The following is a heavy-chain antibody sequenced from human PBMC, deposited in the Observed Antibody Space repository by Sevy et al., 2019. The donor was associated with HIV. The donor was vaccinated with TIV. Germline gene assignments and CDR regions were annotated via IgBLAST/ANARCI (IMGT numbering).Heavy chain of an antibody. CDR1: GFTFSNYA. Sequence: GGSLRLSCAATGFTFSNYAMHWVRQAPGKGMEWVAIIWSDGAYQYHGDSVKGRFTISRDNSKNPLFLQMNSLRAEDTAVYYCARDDHWAFDYWGQGALVTVSS. CDR3: ARDDHWAFDY. J-gene: IGHJ4*02. V-gene: IGHV3-33*01. D-gene: IGHD7-27*01. CDR2: IWSDGAYQ.